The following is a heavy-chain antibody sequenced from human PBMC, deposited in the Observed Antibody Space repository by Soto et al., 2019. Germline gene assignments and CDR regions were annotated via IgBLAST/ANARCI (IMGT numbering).Heavy chain of an antibody. J-gene: IGHJ6*02. Sequence: PGESLKISCKGSGYSFTSYWIGWVRQMPGKGLEWMGIIYPGDSDTRYSPSFQGQVTISADKSISTAYLQWSSLKASDTAMYYCAIYRGSIAAAAPESYYYGMDVWGQGTTVTVSS. CDR2: IYPGDSDT. CDR3: AIYRGSIAAAAPESYYYGMDV. D-gene: IGHD6-13*01. CDR1: GYSFTSYW. V-gene: IGHV5-51*01.